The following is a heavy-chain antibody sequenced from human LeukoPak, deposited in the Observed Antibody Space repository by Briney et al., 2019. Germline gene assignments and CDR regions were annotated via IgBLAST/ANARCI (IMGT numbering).Heavy chain of an antibody. D-gene: IGHD1-26*01. J-gene: IGHJ3*02. CDR2: ISAYNGNT. Sequence: ASVKVSCKASGYTFTSYGISWVRQAPGQGLEWMGWISAYNGNTNYAQKLQGRVTMTTDTSTSTAYMELRSLRSDDTAVYYCARVGFRGSYLGDAFDIWGQGTMVTVSS. V-gene: IGHV1-18*01. CDR1: GYTFTSYG. CDR3: ARVGFRGSYLGDAFDI.